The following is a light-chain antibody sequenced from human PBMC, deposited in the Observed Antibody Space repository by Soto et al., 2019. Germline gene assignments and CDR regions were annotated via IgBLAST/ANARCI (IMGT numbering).Light chain of an antibody. CDR2: EST. J-gene: IGKJ1*01. CDR3: LQHETYPRT. Sequence: DIHMTQSPSSLSASVGDTVIITCRASQNVRSYLNWYQQKSGKAPQLLIYESTNLESGVPSRFSGSGSGTEFTLTISSLQPEDFATYYCLQHETYPRTFGQGTKVDIK. CDR1: QNVRSY. V-gene: IGKV1-17*01.